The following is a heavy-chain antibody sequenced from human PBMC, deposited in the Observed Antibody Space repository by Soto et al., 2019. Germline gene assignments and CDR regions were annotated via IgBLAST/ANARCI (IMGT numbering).Heavy chain of an antibody. J-gene: IGHJ4*02. Sequence: GGSLRLSCAASGFTFDDYAMHWVRQAPWKGLEWVSGISWNSGSIGYADSVKGRFTISRDNAKNSLYLQMNSLRAEDTALYYCAKDRRIVGATSVDIDYWGQGTLVTVSS. V-gene: IGHV3-9*01. CDR1: GFTFDDYA. D-gene: IGHD1-26*01. CDR2: ISWNSGSI. CDR3: AKDRRIVGATSVDIDY.